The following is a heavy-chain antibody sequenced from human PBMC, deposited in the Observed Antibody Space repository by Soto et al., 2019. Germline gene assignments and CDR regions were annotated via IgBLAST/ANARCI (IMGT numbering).Heavy chain of an antibody. CDR2: ISSNGGST. D-gene: IGHD6-6*01. CDR1: GFTFSSYA. J-gene: IGHJ6*02. CDR3: VGGIAARPVYYYYGMDV. Sequence: PWGSLRLSCSASGFTFSSYAMHWVRQAPGKGLEYVSAISSNGGSTYYADSVKGRFTISRDNSKNTLYLQMSSLRAEDTAVYYCVGGIAARPVYYYYGMDVWGQGTTVTVSS. V-gene: IGHV3-64D*06.